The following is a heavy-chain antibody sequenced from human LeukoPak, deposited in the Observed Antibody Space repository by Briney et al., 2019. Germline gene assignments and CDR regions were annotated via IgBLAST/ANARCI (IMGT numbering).Heavy chain of an antibody. CDR1: GFTFSDYY. Sequence: PGGSLRLSCAASGFTFSDYYMSWIRQAPGKGLEWVSYISSSGSTIYYADSVKGRFTISRDNAKNSLYLQMNSLRAEDTAVYYCGVNYYGSRDFDYWGQGTLVTVSS. CDR2: ISSSGSTI. J-gene: IGHJ4*02. CDR3: GVNYYGSRDFDY. D-gene: IGHD3-10*01. V-gene: IGHV3-11*04.